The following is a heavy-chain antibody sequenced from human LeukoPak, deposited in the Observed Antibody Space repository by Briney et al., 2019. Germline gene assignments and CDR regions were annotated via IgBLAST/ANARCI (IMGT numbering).Heavy chain of an antibody. J-gene: IGHJ6*03. D-gene: IGHD3-10*01. Sequence: QPGESLRLSCAASGFTFTTYWMSWVRQAPGKGLEWVSYISSSGSTIYYADSVKGRFTISRDNAKNSLYLQMNSLRAEDTAVYYCARGYGSGSWAHYMDVWGKGTTVTISS. CDR2: ISSSGSTI. CDR3: ARGYGSGSWAHYMDV. V-gene: IGHV3-48*04. CDR1: GFTFTTYW.